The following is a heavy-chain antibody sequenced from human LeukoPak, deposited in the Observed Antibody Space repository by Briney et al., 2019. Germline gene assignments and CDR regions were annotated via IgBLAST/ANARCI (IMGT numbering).Heavy chain of an antibody. V-gene: IGHV3-7*01. Sequence: AGGSLRLSCAASGFTFSSYGMSWVRQAPGKGLEWVANIKQDGSHKNYADSVKGRFTISRDNAKNSLYLQMNSLRAEDTAVYYCARETPDSSGWDWGQGTLVTVSS. CDR2: IKQDGSHK. CDR3: ARETPDSSGWD. D-gene: IGHD6-19*01. CDR1: GFTFSSYG. J-gene: IGHJ4*02.